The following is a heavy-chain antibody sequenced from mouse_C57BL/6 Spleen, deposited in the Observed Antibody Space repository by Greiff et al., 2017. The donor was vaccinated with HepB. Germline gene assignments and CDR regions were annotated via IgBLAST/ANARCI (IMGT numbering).Heavy chain of an antibody. V-gene: IGHV1-80*01. CDR3: ARGANWDVSY. CDR2: IYPGDGDT. J-gene: IGHJ2*01. Sequence: QVHVKQSGAELVKPGASVKISCKASGYAFSSYWMNWVKQRPGKGLEWIGQIYPGDGDTNYNGKFKGKATLTADKSSSTAYMQLSSLTSEDSAVYFCARGANWDVSYWGQGTTLTVSS. CDR1: GYAFSSYW. D-gene: IGHD4-1*01.